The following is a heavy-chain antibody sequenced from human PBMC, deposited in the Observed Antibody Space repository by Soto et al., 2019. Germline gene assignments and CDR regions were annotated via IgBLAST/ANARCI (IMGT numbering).Heavy chain of an antibody. CDR2: IWYDGSNK. CDR3: ARDRTALELRLYYGMEV. V-gene: IGHV3-33*01. CDR1: GFTFSSYG. Sequence: GGSLRLSCAASGFTFSSYGMHWVRQAPGKGLEWVAVIWYDGSNKYYADSVRGRFTISRDNSKNTLYLQMNSLRAEDTAVYYCARDRTALELRLYYGMEVWGQGTTVTVSS. D-gene: IGHD1-26*01. J-gene: IGHJ6*02.